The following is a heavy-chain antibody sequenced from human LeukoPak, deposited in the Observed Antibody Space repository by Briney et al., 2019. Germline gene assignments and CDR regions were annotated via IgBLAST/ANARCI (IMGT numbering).Heavy chain of an antibody. V-gene: IGHV3-23*01. Sequence: GGSLRLSCEAPRITFSSHAMSWVRQAPGKGLQWVSLISGSGGHTYYGDSVKGRFTISRDNSKNTVYLQMSSLRAEDTAIYYCAKGGVATMRDGYNYYYYYMEVWGRGTTLTVSS. CDR1: RITFSSHA. CDR3: AKGGVATMRDGYNYYYYYMEV. J-gene: IGHJ6*03. CDR2: ISGSGGHT. D-gene: IGHD5-24*01.